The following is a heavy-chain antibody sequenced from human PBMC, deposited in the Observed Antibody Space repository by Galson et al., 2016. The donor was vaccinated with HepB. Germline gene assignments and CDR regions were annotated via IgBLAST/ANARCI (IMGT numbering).Heavy chain of an antibody. J-gene: IGHJ6*02. CDR1: GFTFNSYD. Sequence: SLRLSCAASGFTFNSYDMHWVRQAPGKGLEWVSIISSDARNTDYADSVRGRFTISRDNSKDTLYLQLNSLRADETAVFYCAKGYSSDAGVIGGMDVWGQGTTVIVSS. CDR2: ISSDARNT. D-gene: IGHD6-25*01. CDR3: AKGYSSDAGVIGGMDV. V-gene: IGHV3-30*18.